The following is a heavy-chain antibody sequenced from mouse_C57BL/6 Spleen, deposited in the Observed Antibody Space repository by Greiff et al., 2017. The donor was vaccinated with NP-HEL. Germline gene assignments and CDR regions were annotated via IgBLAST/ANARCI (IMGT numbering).Heavy chain of an antibody. CDR3: TTGDYDRRGFAY. CDR1: GFNIKDDY. D-gene: IGHD2-4*01. V-gene: IGHV14-4*01. CDR2: IYPENGDT. J-gene: IGHJ3*01. Sequence: VQLQQSGAELVRPGASVKFSCTASGFNIKDDYMHWVKQRPEQGLEWIGWIYPENGDTEYASKFQGKATLTADTSSNTAYLQLSSLTSEDTAVYYCTTGDYDRRGFAYWGQGTLVTVSA.